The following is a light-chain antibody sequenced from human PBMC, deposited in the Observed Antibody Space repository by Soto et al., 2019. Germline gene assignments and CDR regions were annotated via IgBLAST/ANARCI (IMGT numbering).Light chain of an antibody. J-gene: IGLJ2*01. Sequence: QSVLTQPASVSGSPGQSITISCTGTSSDVGGYNSVSWYQHHPGKAPKHMIYDVSNRPSGVSNRFSGSKSVNTASLTISGLQAEDEADYYCSSYTSSSTVVFGGGTKLTVL. CDR3: SSYTSSSTVV. CDR1: SSDVGGYNS. V-gene: IGLV2-14*03. CDR2: DVS.